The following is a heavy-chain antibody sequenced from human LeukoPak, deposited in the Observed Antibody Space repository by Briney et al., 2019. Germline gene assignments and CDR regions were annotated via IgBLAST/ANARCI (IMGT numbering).Heavy chain of an antibody. CDR2: IKQDGSEK. CDR3: ARDLTVLYGGNPTFDY. CDR1: GFTFSSYW. D-gene: IGHD4-23*01. V-gene: IGHV3-7*01. J-gene: IGHJ4*02. Sequence: GGSLRLSCAASGFTFSSYWMSWVRQAPGKGLEWVANIKQDGSEKYYVDSVKGRFTISRDNAKNSLYLQMNSLRAEDTAVYYCARDLTVLYGGNPTFDYWGQGTLVTVSS.